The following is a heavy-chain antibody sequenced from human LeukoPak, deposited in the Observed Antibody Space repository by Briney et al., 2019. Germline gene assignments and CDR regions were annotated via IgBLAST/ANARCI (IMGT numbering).Heavy chain of an antibody. V-gene: IGHV4-34*01. CDR1: GGSFSGYY. J-gene: IGHJ4*02. Sequence: PSETLSLTCAVYGGSFSGYYWSWIRQPPGKGLEWIGEINHSRSTNYNPSLKSRVTISVDTSKNQFSLKLSSVTAADTAVYYCARGIPGRSIDYWGQGTLVTVSS. CDR2: INHSRST. D-gene: IGHD3-16*02. CDR3: ARGIPGRSIDY.